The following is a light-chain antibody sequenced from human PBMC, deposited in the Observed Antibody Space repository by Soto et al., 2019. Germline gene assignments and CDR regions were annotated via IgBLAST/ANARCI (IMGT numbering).Light chain of an antibody. CDR1: QDISNY. V-gene: IGKV1-5*01. J-gene: IGKJ1*01. CDR2: DAS. Sequence: DIQMTQSPSSLSASVGDRVTITFQASQDISNYLNWYQQKPGKAPKLLIYDASSLESGVPSRFSGSGSGTEFTLTISSLQPDDFATYYCQQYNSFRTFGQGTKV. CDR3: QQYNSFRT.